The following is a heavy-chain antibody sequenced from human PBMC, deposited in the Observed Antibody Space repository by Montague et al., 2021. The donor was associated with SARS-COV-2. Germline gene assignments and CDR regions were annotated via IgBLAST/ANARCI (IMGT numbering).Heavy chain of an antibody. CDR2: IYDSGST. D-gene: IGHD4-17*01. J-gene: IGHJ4*02. Sequence: SETLSLTCIVSGSSVRSYYWSWIRQPPGEGLEWIGYIYDSGSTNYNPSLKSRVTISVDTSKNQFSLKLSSVTAADTAVYYCARENTVTTFGGPYYIDSWGQGILVTVSA. CDR1: GSSVRSYY. V-gene: IGHV4-59*02. CDR3: ARENTVTTFGGPYYIDS.